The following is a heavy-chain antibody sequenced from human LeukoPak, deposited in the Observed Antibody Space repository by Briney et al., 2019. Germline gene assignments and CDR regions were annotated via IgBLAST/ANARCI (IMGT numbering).Heavy chain of an antibody. J-gene: IGHJ4*02. D-gene: IGHD1-7*01. CDR1: GYSFSSYW. V-gene: IGHV5-51*01. CDR3: ARDALGWNYYFDY. CDR2: IYPGDSDT. Sequence: GESLKISCKGSGYSFSSYWIGWVRQMPGKGLEWMGIIYPGDSDTRYSPSFQGQVTISADKSISTAYLQWSSLKASDTAMYHCARDALGWNYYFDYWGQGTLVTVSS.